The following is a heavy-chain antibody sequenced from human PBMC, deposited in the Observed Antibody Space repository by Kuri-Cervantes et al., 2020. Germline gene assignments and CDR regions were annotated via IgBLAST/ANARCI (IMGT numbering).Heavy chain of an antibody. CDR3: ARVPDIVVVPAQYYYYMDG. V-gene: IGHV1-69*13. J-gene: IGHJ6*03. CDR1: GGTFSSYA. D-gene: IGHD2-2*01. Sequence: SVKVSCKASGGTFSSYAISWVRQAPGQGLEWMGGIIPIFGTANYAQKFQGRVTITADESTSTAYMELSSLRSEDTAVYYCARVPDIVVVPAQYYYYMDGWGKGTTVTVSS. CDR2: IIPIFGTA.